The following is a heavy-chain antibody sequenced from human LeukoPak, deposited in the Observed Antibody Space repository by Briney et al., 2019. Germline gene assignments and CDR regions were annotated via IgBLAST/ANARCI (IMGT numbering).Heavy chain of an antibody. J-gene: IGHJ4*02. CDR3: ARGGSYYDSSGYYLFDY. V-gene: IGHV1-8*01. D-gene: IGHD3-22*01. CDR1: GYTFTSYD. CDR2: MNPNSGNT. Sequence: GASVKVSCKASGYTFTSYDINWVRQATGQGLEWMGWMNPNSGNTGYAQKLQGRVTMTTDTSTSTAYMELRSLRSDDTAVYYCARGGSYYDSSGYYLFDYWGQGTLVTVSS.